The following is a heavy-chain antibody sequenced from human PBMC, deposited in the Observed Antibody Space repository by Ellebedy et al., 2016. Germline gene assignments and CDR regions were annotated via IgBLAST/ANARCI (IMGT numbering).Heavy chain of an antibody. J-gene: IGHJ4*02. CDR3: ARLIYGSGSYYNYYFDY. Sequence: GGSLRLSCATSGSSFRSFWMTWLRQAPGKGLEWVADIKTDGSDKSYADSVKGRFTISRDNAKNSLYLQMNSLRAEDTAVYYCARLIYGSGSYYNYYFDYWGQGTLVTVSS. CDR2: IKTDGSDK. V-gene: IGHV3-7*01. CDR1: GSSFRSFW. D-gene: IGHD3-10*01.